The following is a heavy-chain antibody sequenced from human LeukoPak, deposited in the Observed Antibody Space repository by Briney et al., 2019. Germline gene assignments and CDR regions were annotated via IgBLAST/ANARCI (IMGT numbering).Heavy chain of an antibody. CDR3: ARGSEYFGWFDP. CDR1: GGSISSGGYY. Sequence: SQTLSLTCTVSGGSISSGGYYWSWIRQHPGRGLEWIGYIYYSGSTYYNPSLKSRVTISVDTSKNQFSLKLSSVTAADTAVYYCARGSEYFGWFDPWGQGTLVTVSS. V-gene: IGHV4-31*03. J-gene: IGHJ5*02. D-gene: IGHD3-9*01. CDR2: IYYSGST.